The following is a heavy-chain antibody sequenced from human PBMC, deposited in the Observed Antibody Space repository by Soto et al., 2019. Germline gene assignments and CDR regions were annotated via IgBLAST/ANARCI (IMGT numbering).Heavy chain of an antibody. D-gene: IGHD5-18*01. J-gene: IGHJ4*02. CDR1: GFSLSTSGVG. CDR3: AHIWIQPFDS. CDR2: IYWDDDK. V-gene: IGHV2-5*02. Sequence: SGPTLGIPTQTLTLTCTFSGFSLSTSGVGVGWMRQPPGKALEWLALIYWDDDKRSSTSLKNRLTITKDPSTSQVGLTMTNIDPVDTATYYCAHIWIQPFDSWGQGTLVTVSS.